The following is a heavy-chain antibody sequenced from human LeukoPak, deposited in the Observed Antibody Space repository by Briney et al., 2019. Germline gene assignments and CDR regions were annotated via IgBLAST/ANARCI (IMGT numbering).Heavy chain of an antibody. CDR1: GFTFSSYS. CDR3: ARGEFSSGFDY. J-gene: IGHJ4*02. CDR2: ISRSSTYI. V-gene: IGHV3-21*01. Sequence: GGSLRLSCAASGFTFSSYSMNWVRQAPGKGLEWVSSISRSSTYIYYADSVKGRFTISRDDAKNSLYLQMNGLRAEDTAVYYCARGEFSSGFDYWGQGTLVTVSS. D-gene: IGHD3-16*02.